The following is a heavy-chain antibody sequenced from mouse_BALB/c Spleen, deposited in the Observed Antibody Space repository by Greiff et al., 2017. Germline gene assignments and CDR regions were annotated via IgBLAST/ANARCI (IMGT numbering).Heavy chain of an antibody. V-gene: IGHV5-17*02. J-gene: IGHJ2*01. CDR3: ASGEVQYYFDY. CDR2: ISSGSSTI. CDR1: GFTFSSFG. Sequence: EVMLVESGGGLVQPGGSRKLSCAASGFTFSSFGMHWVRQAPEKGLEWVAYISSGSSTIYYADTVKGRFTISRDNPKNTLFLQMTSLRSEDTAMYYCASGEVQYYFDYWGQGTTLTVSS. D-gene: IGHD2-14*01.